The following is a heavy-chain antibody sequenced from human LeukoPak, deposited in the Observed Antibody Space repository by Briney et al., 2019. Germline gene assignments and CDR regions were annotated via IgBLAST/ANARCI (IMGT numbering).Heavy chain of an antibody. J-gene: IGHJ4*02. CDR1: GFSLSTSGVG. D-gene: IGHD3-10*01. CDR3: AQSYGSGSYWGGHRGLSFDY. CDR2: IYWNDDK. Sequence: SGPTLVNPTQTRTLTCTFSGFSLSTSGVGVGWIRQPPGKALEWLALIYWNDDKRYSPSLKSRLTITKDTSKNQVVLTMTNMDPVDTATYYCAQSYGSGSYWGGHRGLSFDYWGQGTLVTVSS. V-gene: IGHV2-5*01.